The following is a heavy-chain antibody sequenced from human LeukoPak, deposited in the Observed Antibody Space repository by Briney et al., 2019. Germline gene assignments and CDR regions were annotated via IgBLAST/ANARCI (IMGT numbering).Heavy chain of an antibody. CDR3: ARESLKRVQDY. V-gene: IGHV3-7*01. D-gene: IGHD1-1*01. J-gene: IGHJ4*02. CDR1: GFSFNSDW. CDR2: IKHDESEK. Sequence: GGSLRLSCAASGFSFNSDWMDWVRQAPGKGLEWVANIKHDESEKNYLDSVKGRFTISRDNSKNTLYLQMNSLRAEDTAVYYCARESLKRVQDYWGQGTLVTVSS.